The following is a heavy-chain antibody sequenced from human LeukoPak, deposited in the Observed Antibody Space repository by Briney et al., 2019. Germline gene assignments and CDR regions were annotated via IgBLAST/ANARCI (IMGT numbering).Heavy chain of an antibody. CDR1: GGTFTSYA. J-gene: IGHJ6*03. D-gene: IGHD3-3*01. CDR3: ARDTPTRVTIFGVVAPGYYYMDV. Sequence: SVKVSSKASGGTFTSYAISWVRQAPGQGLEWMGRIIPIFGTANYAQKFQGTVTITTDESTSTAYMELSSLRSEDTAVYYCARDTPTRVTIFGVVAPGYYYMDVWGKGTTVTVSS. V-gene: IGHV1-69*05. CDR2: IIPIFGTA.